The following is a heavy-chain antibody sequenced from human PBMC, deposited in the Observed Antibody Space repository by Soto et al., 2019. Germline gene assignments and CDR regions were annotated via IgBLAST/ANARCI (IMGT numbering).Heavy chain of an antibody. J-gene: IGHJ5*02. CDR3: ARENRYCISTSCLRRRGDRFDP. D-gene: IGHD2-2*01. V-gene: IGHV4-59*01. CDR2: IYYSGST. CDR1: GGSISSYY. Sequence: SETLSLTCTVSGGSISSYYWSWIRQPPGKGLEWIGYIYYSGSTNYNPSLKSRVTISVDTSKNQFSLKLSSVTAADTAVYYCARENRYCISTSCLRRRGDRFDPWGQGTLVTVSS.